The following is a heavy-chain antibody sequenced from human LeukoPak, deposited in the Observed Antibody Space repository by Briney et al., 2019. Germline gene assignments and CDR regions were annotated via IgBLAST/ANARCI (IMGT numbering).Heavy chain of an antibody. CDR3: ARSPYGSGSPDY. J-gene: IGHJ4*02. CDR1: GGSSSGYY. CDR2: INHSGST. V-gene: IGHV4-34*01. Sequence: PSQTLSLTCAFYGGSSSGYYCSRIRHPPGKGQEWIGEINHSGSTNYNPSLKSRVTISVDTSKNQFSLKLSSVTAADTAVYYCARSPYGSGSPDYRGQGTLVTVSS. D-gene: IGHD3-10*01.